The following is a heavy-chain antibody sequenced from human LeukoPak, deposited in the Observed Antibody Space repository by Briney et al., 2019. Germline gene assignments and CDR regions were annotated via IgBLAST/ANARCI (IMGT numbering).Heavy chain of an antibody. CDR1: GFIFSDYY. Sequence: GGSLRLTCAATGFIFSDYYMSWIRQAPGKGLEWISYLTSRSSGSIKYYADSVKGRFPISRDNAKNSLYLQMNSLRVEDTAVYYCARIPAWLGAFGYFDLWGRGTLLTVSS. CDR2: LTSRSSGSIK. V-gene: IGHV3-11*01. J-gene: IGHJ2*01. CDR3: ARIPAWLGAFGYFDL. D-gene: IGHD3-10*01.